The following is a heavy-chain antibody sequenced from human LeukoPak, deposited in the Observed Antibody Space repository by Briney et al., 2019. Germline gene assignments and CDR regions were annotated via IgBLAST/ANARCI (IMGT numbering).Heavy chain of an antibody. CDR3: ARRDNWFDP. Sequence: SETLSLTCAVYGGSFSGYYWSWIRQPSGKGLEWIGEINHSGSTNYNPSLKSRVTISVDTSKNQFSLKLSSVTAADTAVYYCARRDNWFDPWGQGTLVTVSS. CDR2: INHSGST. V-gene: IGHV4-34*01. J-gene: IGHJ5*02. CDR1: GGSFSGYY.